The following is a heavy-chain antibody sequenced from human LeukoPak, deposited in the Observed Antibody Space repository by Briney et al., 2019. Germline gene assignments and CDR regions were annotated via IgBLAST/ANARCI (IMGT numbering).Heavy chain of an antibody. Sequence: SETLSLTCAVYGGSFSGYYWSWIRQPPGKGLEWIGEINHNGSTNYNPSLKSRVTISVDTSKNQFSLKLSSVTAADTAVYYCARGPDIVVVPAAINFDYWGQGTLVTVSS. V-gene: IGHV4-34*01. CDR2: INHNGST. CDR1: GGSFSGYY. D-gene: IGHD2-2*01. CDR3: ARGPDIVVVPAAINFDY. J-gene: IGHJ4*02.